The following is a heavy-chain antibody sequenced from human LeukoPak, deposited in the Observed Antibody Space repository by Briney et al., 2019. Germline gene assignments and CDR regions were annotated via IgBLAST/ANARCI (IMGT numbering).Heavy chain of an antibody. D-gene: IGHD6-19*01. CDR2: INPNSGGT. V-gene: IGHV1-2*02. CDR1: GYTFTDYY. J-gene: IGHJ4*02. CDR3: ARGSSGWSFDY. Sequence: GASVKVSCKASGYTFTDYYMHWVRRAPGQGLEWMGWINPNSGGTNYSQKFQGRVTMTRDTSISTAYMELSRLRSDDTAVYYCARGSSGWSFDYWGQETLVTVSS.